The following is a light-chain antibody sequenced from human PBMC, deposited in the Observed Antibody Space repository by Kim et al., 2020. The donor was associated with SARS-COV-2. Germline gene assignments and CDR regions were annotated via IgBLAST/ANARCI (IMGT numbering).Light chain of an antibody. V-gene: IGLV2-14*03. CDR1: SSDVGGYNY. J-gene: IGLJ2*01. CDR3: SSYTSSSTVV. Sequence: GQSITISCTGTSSDVGGYNYGSWYQPHPGKAPKLIIYDVSNRPSGVSNRFSGSKSGNTASLTISGLQAEDEADYYCSSYTSSSTVVFGGGTQLTVL. CDR2: DVS.